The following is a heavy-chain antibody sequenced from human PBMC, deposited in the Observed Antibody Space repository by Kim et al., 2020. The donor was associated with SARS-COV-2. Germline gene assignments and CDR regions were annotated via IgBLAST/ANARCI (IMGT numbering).Heavy chain of an antibody. Sequence: PSFQGHVTISADKSISTAYLQWSSLKASDTAMYYCARHDWSGYQDLFDYWGQGTLVTVSS. D-gene: IGHD3-3*01. J-gene: IGHJ4*02. CDR3: ARHDWSGYQDLFDY. V-gene: IGHV5-10-1*01.